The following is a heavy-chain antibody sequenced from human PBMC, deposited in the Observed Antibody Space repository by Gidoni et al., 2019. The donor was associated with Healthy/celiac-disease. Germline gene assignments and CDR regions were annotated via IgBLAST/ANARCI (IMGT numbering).Heavy chain of an antibody. V-gene: IGHV3-13*05. J-gene: IGHJ2*01. D-gene: IGHD2-21*02. CDR3: ARSIVVVTSYWYFDL. CDR1: GFTFSSYD. Sequence: EVQLVESGGGLVQPGGSLRLSCAASGFTFSSYDMHWVRQATGKGLEWVSAIGTAGDPYYPGSVKGRFTISRENAKNSLYLQMNSLRAGDTAVYYCARSIVVVTSYWYFDLWGRGTLVTVSS. CDR2: IGTAGDP.